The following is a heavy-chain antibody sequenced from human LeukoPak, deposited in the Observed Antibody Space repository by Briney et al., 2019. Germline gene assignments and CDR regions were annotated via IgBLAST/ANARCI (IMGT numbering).Heavy chain of an antibody. CDR1: GFTFDDYA. Sequence: PGGSLRLSCEASGFTFDDYAMHWVRQVPGKGLEWESSIGWNSGIIGYADSVKGRFTISRDNAKNSLYLQMNSLRPEDTAFYYCVKDQSLGAYYHDSSGYYFDHWGQGTLVTVSS. D-gene: IGHD3-22*01. V-gene: IGHV3-9*01. CDR3: VKDQSLGAYYHDSSGYYFDH. J-gene: IGHJ4*02. CDR2: IGWNSGII.